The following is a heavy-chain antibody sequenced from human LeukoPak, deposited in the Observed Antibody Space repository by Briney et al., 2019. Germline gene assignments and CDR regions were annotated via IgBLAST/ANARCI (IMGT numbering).Heavy chain of an antibody. Sequence: GGSLRLSCAASGFTFSSYSMNWVRQAPGKGLEWVSSISSSSSCIYYADSVKGRFTISRDNAKNSLYLQMNSLRAEDTAVYYCARDSGYDFWSGYRNYYGMDVWGQGTTVTVSS. CDR2: ISSSSSCI. V-gene: IGHV3-21*01. J-gene: IGHJ6*02. CDR1: GFTFSSYS. CDR3: ARDSGYDFWSGYRNYYGMDV. D-gene: IGHD3-3*01.